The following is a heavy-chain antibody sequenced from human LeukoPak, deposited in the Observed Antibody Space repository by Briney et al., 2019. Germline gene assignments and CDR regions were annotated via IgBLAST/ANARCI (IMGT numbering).Heavy chain of an antibody. CDR1: GFTFSSYA. Sequence: GGSLRLSCAASGFTFSSYAMSWVRQAPGKGLEWVSAISGSGGSTYYADSVKGRFTISRDNSKNTLYLQMNSLRAEDTAVYYCAKDRGRAVAGSEFDYWGQGTLVTVSS. D-gene: IGHD6-19*01. CDR2: ISGSGGST. J-gene: IGHJ4*02. V-gene: IGHV3-23*01. CDR3: AKDRGRAVAGSEFDY.